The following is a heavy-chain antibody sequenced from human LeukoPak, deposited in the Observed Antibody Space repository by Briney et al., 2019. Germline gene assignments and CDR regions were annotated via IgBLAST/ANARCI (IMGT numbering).Heavy chain of an antibody. V-gene: IGHV3-53*01. CDR2: IYSGGST. J-gene: IGHJ4*02. D-gene: IGHD3-9*01. CDR1: GFTVSSNY. CDR3: ARMSLTGYPKGFDY. Sequence: PGGSLRLSCAASGFTVSSNYMSWVRQAPGKGLEWVSVIYSGGSTYYADSVKGRFTISRDNSKNTLYLQMNSLRAEDTAVYYCARMSLTGYPKGFDYWGQGTLVTVSS.